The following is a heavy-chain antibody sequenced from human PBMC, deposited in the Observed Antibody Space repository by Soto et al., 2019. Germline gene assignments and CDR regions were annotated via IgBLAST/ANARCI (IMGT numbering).Heavy chain of an antibody. CDR2: IWYDGSNK. D-gene: IGHD5-18*01. J-gene: IGHJ4*02. CDR3: ARGYGYTRPVVDY. V-gene: IGHV3-33*01. Sequence: GGYLRLSCAASGFTFSSYGMHWVRQAPGKGLEWVAVIWYDGSNKYYADSVKGRFTISRDNSKNTLYLQMNSLRAEDTAVYYFARGYGYTRPVVDYWGLGTLVTVSS. CDR1: GFTFSSYG.